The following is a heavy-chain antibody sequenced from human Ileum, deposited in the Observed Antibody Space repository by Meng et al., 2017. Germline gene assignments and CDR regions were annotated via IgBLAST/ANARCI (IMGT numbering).Heavy chain of an antibody. J-gene: IGHJ4*02. CDR1: GGSVGGYD. V-gene: IGHV4-34*02. D-gene: IGHD3-16*01. Sequence: HVLLQQCGRGVCNPAETLSLTCSVHGGSVGGYDWSWNRQPPGKGLEWIGEINHSGSTNYNPSLKSRVTISVDTSKNQFSLKLSSVTAADTAVYYCARGGGRYGPDFDYWGQGTLVTVSS. CDR3: ARGGGRYGPDFDY. CDR2: INHSGST.